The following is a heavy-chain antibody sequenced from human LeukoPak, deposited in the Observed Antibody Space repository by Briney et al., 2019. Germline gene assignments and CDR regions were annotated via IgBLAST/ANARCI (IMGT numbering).Heavy chain of an antibody. CDR2: IYYSGST. CDR3: ARLPGIAVAGPYFDY. Sequence: KPSETLSLTCTVSGGSISSSGYYWGWIRQPPGKGLEWIVSIYYSGSTYYNPSLKSRFTITVDTAKNAFSLKLSSVTAADTAVYYCARLPGIAVAGPYFDYWGQGTLVTVSS. V-gene: IGHV4-39*01. D-gene: IGHD6-19*01. J-gene: IGHJ4*02. CDR1: GGSISSSGYY.